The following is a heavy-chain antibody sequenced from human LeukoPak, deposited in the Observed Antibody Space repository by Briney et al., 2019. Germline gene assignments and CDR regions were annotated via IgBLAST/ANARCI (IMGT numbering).Heavy chain of an antibody. D-gene: IGHD6-19*01. Sequence: GGSLRLSCAASGFTFSSYGMHWVRQAPGKGLEWVAFIRYDGSNKYYADSVKGRFTTSRDNSKNTLYLQMNSLRAEDTAVYYCAKDRIAVAGLDYWGQGTLVTVSS. V-gene: IGHV3-30*02. CDR3: AKDRIAVAGLDY. J-gene: IGHJ4*02. CDR1: GFTFSSYG. CDR2: IRYDGSNK.